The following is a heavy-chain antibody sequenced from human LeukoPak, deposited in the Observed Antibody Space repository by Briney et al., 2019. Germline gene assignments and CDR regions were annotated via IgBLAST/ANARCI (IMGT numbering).Heavy chain of an antibody. CDR2: IHYSGST. CDR3: ASGFRGQLGYFGY. J-gene: IGHJ4*02. Sequence: SETLSLTCTVYGGSISSYYWGWIRQRQGKGLEGIGYIHYSGSTNYHPHLQSRVTIFIDTSKDQFSLKLSSVTAADTAVYYCASGFRGQLGYFGYWGQGTLVTVSS. CDR1: GGSISSYY. D-gene: IGHD1-1*01. V-gene: IGHV4-59*01.